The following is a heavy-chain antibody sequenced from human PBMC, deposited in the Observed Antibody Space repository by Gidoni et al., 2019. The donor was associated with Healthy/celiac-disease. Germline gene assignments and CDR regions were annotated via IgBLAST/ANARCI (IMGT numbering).Heavy chain of an antibody. CDR2: IYPGDSDT. CDR3: ARLGRVAARLMDV. D-gene: IGHD6-6*01. J-gene: IGHJ6*02. V-gene: IGHV5-51*01. CDR1: VSRFTSYW. Sequence: EVQLVPSGAEVKKPGESLKISCTGSVSRFTSYWIGWVRQMPGKGLEWMEIIYPGDSDTRYSPSFQGQVTISADKSISTAYLQWSSLKASDTAMYYCARLGRVAARLMDVWGQGTTVTVSS.